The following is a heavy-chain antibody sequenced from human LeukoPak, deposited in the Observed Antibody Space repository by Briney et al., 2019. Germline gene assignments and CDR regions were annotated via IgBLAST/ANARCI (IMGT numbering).Heavy chain of an antibody. V-gene: IGHV1-46*01. CDR1: GYTFTSYY. D-gene: IGHD6-19*01. Sequence: ASVKVSCKASGYTFTSYYMHWVRQAPGQGLEWMGIINPSGGSTSYAQKFQGRVTMTRDMSTSTVYMELSSLRSEDTAVYYCARDLGGIAVAGPDYWAREPWSPSPQ. CDR3: ARDLGGIAVAGPDY. J-gene: IGHJ4*02. CDR2: INPSGGST.